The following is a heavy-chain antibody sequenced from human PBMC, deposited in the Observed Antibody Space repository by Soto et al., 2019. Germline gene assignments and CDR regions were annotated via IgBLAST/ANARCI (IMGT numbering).Heavy chain of an antibody. J-gene: IGHJ4*02. CDR3: ARVGSSGYPDPMLDY. CDR2: ISRSSSYT. CDR1: GFTFSDYY. V-gene: IGHV3-11*05. Sequence: PGGSLRLSCAASGFTFSDYYMSWIRQAPGKGLEWVSYISRSSSYTNYADSVKGRFTISRDNAKNSLYLQMNSLRAEDTAVYYCARVGSSGYPDPMLDYWGQGTLVTVSS. D-gene: IGHD3-22*01.